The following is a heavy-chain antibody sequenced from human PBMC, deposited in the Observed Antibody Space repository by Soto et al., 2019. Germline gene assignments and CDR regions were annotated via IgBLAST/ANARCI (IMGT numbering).Heavy chain of an antibody. V-gene: IGHV4-34*01. CDR1: GLSFSGYY. CDR3: TKGGDRGYVD. D-gene: IGHD5-12*01. CDR2: INHRGST. Sequence: SETLSLTCAFYGLSFSGYYWGWIRQPPGVGLEWIGEINHRGSTNYNPSLKSRATISVDTSKNQFSLKLSSVTAADTAVYYCTKGGDRGYVDWGQGTLVTVSS. J-gene: IGHJ4*02.